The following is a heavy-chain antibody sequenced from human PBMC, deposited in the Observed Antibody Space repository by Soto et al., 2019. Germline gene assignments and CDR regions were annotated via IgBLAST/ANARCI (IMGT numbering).Heavy chain of an antibody. CDR3: ATVDTAMAYFDY. D-gene: IGHD5-18*01. V-gene: IGHV3-23*01. J-gene: IGHJ4*02. CDR1: GFTFSSYA. Sequence: GESLKISCAASGFTFSSYAMSWVRQAPGKGLEWVSAISGSGGSTYYADSVKGRFTISRDNSKNTLYLQMNSLRAEDTAVYYCATVDTAMAYFDYWGQGTLVTVSS. CDR2: ISGSGGST.